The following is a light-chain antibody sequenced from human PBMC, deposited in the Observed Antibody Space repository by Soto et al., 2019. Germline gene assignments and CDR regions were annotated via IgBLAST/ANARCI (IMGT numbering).Light chain of an antibody. CDR1: SSDVGGYNY. Sequence: QSALTQPASVSGSPGQSITISCTGTSSDVGGYNYVSWYQQHPGKAPQLMISQVSNRPSGVSNRFSGSKSGNAASLTISGLQAEDEADYYCCSYTTSSTWVFGGGTQLTVL. CDR2: QVS. J-gene: IGLJ3*02. V-gene: IGLV2-14*01. CDR3: CSYTTSSTWV.